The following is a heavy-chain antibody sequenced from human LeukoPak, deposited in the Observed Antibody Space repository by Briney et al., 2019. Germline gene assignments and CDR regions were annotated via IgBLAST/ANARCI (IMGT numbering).Heavy chain of an antibody. D-gene: IGHD3-22*01. CDR3: ARGVVVINSYFQC. CDR2: ISYDGSNK. Sequence: PGGSLRLSCAASGFTFSNYAMLWVRQAPGKGLEWVAVISYDGSNKYYTDSVKGRFTISRDNSNNTLYLQMNSLRAEDTAVYYCARGVVVINSYFQCWGQGTLVTVSS. V-gene: IGHV3-30*04. J-gene: IGHJ1*01. CDR1: GFTFSNYA.